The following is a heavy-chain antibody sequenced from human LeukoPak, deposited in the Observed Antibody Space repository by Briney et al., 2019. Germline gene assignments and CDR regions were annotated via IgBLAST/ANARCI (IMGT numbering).Heavy chain of an antibody. CDR1: GFTFSSYG. CDR3: ASLDYYGSGSYPVDY. Sequence: GRSLRLSCAASGFTFSSYGMHWVRQAPGKGLEWVAVIWYDGSNKYYADSVKGRFTISRDNSKNTLYLQMNSLRAEDTAVYYCASLDYYGSGSYPVDYWGQGTLVTVSS. J-gene: IGHJ4*02. D-gene: IGHD3-10*01. CDR2: IWYDGSNK. V-gene: IGHV3-33*01.